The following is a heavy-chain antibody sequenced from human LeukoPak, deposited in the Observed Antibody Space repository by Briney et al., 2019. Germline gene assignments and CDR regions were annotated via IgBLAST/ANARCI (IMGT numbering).Heavy chain of an antibody. CDR2: ISGGGGST. CDR3: AKYSARNPYSGSYLWFPSDY. CDR1: GFKFSDKA. D-gene: IGHD1-26*01. J-gene: IGHJ4*02. V-gene: IGHV3-23*01. Sequence: PGGSLRLSYAGTGFKFSDKAMHWVRQAPGKGLEWVSAISGGGGSTYYADSVKGRFTISRDNSKNTLYLQMNSLRAEDTAVYSSAKYSARNPYSGSYLWFPSDYWGQGTLVTVSS.